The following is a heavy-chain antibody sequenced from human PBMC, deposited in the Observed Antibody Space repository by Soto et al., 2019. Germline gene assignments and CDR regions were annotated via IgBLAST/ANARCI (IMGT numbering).Heavy chain of an antibody. J-gene: IGHJ3*02. Sequence: ASVKVSCKASGYTFTSYGISWVRQAPGQGLEWMGWISAYNGNTNYAQKLQGRVTMTTDTSTSTAYMELRSLRSDDTAVYYCARSTTYYYDSSGKQGAFDIWGQGAMVTVSS. CDR2: ISAYNGNT. CDR3: ARSTTYYYDSSGKQGAFDI. CDR1: GYTFTSYG. D-gene: IGHD3-22*01. V-gene: IGHV1-18*01.